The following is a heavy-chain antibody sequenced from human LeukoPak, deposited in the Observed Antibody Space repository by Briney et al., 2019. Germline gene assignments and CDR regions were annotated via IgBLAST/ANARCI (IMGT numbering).Heavy chain of an antibody. D-gene: IGHD1-26*01. Sequence: SETLSLTCIVPGGSISSYYWNWIRQPPGKGLEWIGSIYSSGSTNSNPSLKSRVTISVDTSKSQFSLKMTSVTAADTAVYYCARQGSGGRAFDIWGQGTMVTVSS. V-gene: IGHV4-59*08. CDR2: IYSSGST. CDR3: ARQGSGGRAFDI. CDR1: GGSISSYY. J-gene: IGHJ3*02.